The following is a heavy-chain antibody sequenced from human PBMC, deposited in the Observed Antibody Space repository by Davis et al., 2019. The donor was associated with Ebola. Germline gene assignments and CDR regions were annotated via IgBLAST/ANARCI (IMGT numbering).Heavy chain of an antibody. CDR1: DGSFSGYY. CDR2: INDSGST. V-gene: IGHV4-34*01. D-gene: IGHD3-3*01. J-gene: IGHJ4*02. Sequence: PSETLSLTCAVYDGSFSGYYWSWIRQPPGKGLEWIGEINDSGSTNYTPSLKSRVTISVDTSKNQFSLKLSSVTAADTAVYYCARDSQMSGYRHFDYWGQGTLVTVSS. CDR3: ARDSQMSGYRHFDY.